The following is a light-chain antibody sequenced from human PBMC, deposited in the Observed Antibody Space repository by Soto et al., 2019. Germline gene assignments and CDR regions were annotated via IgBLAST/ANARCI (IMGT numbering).Light chain of an antibody. CDR3: RSYTSSSTRV. CDR1: SSDVGGYNY. J-gene: IGLJ2*01. V-gene: IGLV2-14*01. Sequence: QSVLTQPASVSGSPGQSITISCTGTSSDVGGYNYVSWYQQHPGKAPKLMIYDVSNRPSGVSKRFSGSKSGNTASLTISGLQAEDEAEYYCRSYTSSSTRVFGGGTKLTVL. CDR2: DVS.